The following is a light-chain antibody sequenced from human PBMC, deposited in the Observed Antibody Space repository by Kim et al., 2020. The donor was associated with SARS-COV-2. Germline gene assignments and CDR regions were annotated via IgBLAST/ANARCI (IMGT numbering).Light chain of an antibody. Sequence: SSELTQDPAVSAALGQTVRITCQGDSLRSYYASWYQQKPGQAPILVIYGKNNRPSGIPDRFSGSSSGNTASLTITGAQAEDEADYYCNSRDSSGNHLWVFGGGTQLTVL. CDR1: SLRSYY. CDR2: GKN. CDR3: NSRDSSGNHLWV. V-gene: IGLV3-19*01. J-gene: IGLJ3*02.